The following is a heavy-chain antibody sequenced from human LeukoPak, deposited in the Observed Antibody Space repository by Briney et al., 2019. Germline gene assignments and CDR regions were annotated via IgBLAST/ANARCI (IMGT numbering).Heavy chain of an antibody. D-gene: IGHD4-17*01. V-gene: IGHV4-61*08. CDR3: ARGGTTVTPGLLWFDP. CDR1: GGSVSSGAYY. J-gene: IGHJ5*02. CDR2: IYYSGSA. Sequence: SETLSLTRNVSGGSVSSGAYYWSWIRQPPGKGLEWIGYIYYSGSAKYNPSLKSRVTISVDTSKNQFSLKLSSVTAADTAVYYCARGGTTVTPGLLWFDPWGQGTLVTVSS.